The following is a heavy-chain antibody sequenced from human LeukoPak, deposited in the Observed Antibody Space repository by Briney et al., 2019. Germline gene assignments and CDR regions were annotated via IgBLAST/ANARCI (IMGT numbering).Heavy chain of an antibody. D-gene: IGHD3-22*01. J-gene: IGHJ4*02. CDR2: INPNSGGT. CDR3: ARMYYDSSGYYPR. V-gene: IGHV1-2*06. Sequence: GASVKVSCNASGYTFTGYYMHWVRQAPGQGHELMGRINPNSGGTNYAQKFQGRVTMTRDTSISTAYMELSRLRSDDTAVYYCARMYYDSSGYYPRWGQGTLVTVSS. CDR1: GYTFTGYY.